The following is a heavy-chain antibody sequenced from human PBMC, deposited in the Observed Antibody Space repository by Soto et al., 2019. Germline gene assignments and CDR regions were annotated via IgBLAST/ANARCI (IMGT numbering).Heavy chain of an antibody. CDR2: INHSGST. Sequence: SETLSLTCAVYGGSFSGYYWSWIRQPPGKGLEWIGEINHSGSTNYNPSLKSRVTISVDTSKNQFSLKLSSVTAEDTAVYYCARDGGSSGVAYWAQGTLVPVSS. V-gene: IGHV4-34*01. D-gene: IGHD6-19*01. CDR3: ARDGGSSGVAY. CDR1: GGSFSGYY. J-gene: IGHJ4*02.